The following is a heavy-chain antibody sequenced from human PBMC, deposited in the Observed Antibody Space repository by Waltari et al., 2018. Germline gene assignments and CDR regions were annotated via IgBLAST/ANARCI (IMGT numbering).Heavy chain of an antibody. CDR2: ISSISTYK. J-gene: IGHJ6*02. D-gene: IGHD2-2*01. CDR3: VSPALPGAHYYYYYGMDF. V-gene: IGHV3-21*01. CDR1: GFNLRRHS. Sequence: EVQLVESGGGLVKPGGSLGLACAAAGFNLRRHSMNWVCQAPGTWLEWVSSISSISTYKYYADSVRGRFTISRDNAMNSLYLQLNSLRAEDTAVYYCVSPALPGAHYYYYYGMDFWGQGTTVTVSS.